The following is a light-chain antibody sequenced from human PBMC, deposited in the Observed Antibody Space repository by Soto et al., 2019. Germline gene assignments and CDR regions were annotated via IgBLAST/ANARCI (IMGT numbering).Light chain of an antibody. CDR2: DAS. CDR3: QQRSNWPPLT. Sequence: EIVLTQSPATLSLSPGERATLSCRASQSISNFLAWYQQKPGQAPMLLISDASNRATGIPARFSGSGSGTDFTLTISSLEPEDFAVYYCQQRSNWPPLTFGGGTKVEIK. J-gene: IGKJ4*01. V-gene: IGKV3-11*01. CDR1: QSISNF.